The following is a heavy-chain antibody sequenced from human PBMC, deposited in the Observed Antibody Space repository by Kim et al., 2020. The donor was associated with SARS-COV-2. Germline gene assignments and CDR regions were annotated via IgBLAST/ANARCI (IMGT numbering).Heavy chain of an antibody. V-gene: IGHV3-30*18. CDR2: ISYDGSNK. D-gene: IGHD6-19*01. CDR1: GFTFSSYG. CDR3: AKDLYSSVGRYYYYYYGMDV. J-gene: IGHJ6*02. Sequence: GGSLRLSCAASGFTFSSYGMHWVRQAPGKGLEWVAVISYDGSNKYYADSVKGRFTISRDNSKNTLYLQMNSLRAEDTAVYYCAKDLYSSVGRYYYYYYGMDVWGQGTTVTVSS.